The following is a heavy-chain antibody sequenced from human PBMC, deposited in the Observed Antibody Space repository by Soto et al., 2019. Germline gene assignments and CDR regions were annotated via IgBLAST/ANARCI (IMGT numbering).Heavy chain of an antibody. CDR2: IYSGGST. J-gene: IGHJ5*02. D-gene: IGHD4-17*01. CDR3: ARYFDYGDYARWFDP. Sequence: ESGGGLVQPGGSLRLSCAASGFTVSSNYMSWVRQAPGKGLEWVSVIYSGGSTYYADSVKGRFTISRDNSKNTLYLQMNSLRAEDTAVYYCARYFDYGDYARWFDPWGQGTLVTVSS. V-gene: IGHV3-66*01. CDR1: GFTVSSNY.